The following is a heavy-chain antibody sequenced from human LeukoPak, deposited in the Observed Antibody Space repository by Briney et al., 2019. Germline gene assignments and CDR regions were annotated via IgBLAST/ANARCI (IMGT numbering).Heavy chain of an antibody. CDR2: INHSGST. Sequence: SETLSLTCAVYGGSFSGYYWSWIRQPPGKGLEWVGEINHSGSTNYNPSLKSRVTISVDTSKNQFSLKLSSVTAADTAVYYCARGDYYYGSGSYHNYYYMDVWGKGTTVTVSS. CDR3: ARGDYYYGSGSYHNYYYMDV. CDR1: GGSFSGYY. D-gene: IGHD3-10*01. V-gene: IGHV4-34*01. J-gene: IGHJ6*03.